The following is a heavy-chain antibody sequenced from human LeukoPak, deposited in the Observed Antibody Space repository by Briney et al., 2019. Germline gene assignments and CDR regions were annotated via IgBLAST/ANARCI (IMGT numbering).Heavy chain of an antibody. CDR2: TYSGGNT. J-gene: IGHJ5*02. CDR3: AREDCSGGSCYGRTNWLDP. D-gene: IGHD2-15*01. Sequence: PGGSLRLSCAASGLSVSSTHMSWVRQAPGKGLEWVSLTYSGGNTYYAESVKGRFSISRDSSKNTPYVQMSSLRVEDTAVYYCAREDCSGGSCYGRTNWLDPWGQGTLVTVSS. CDR1: GLSVSSTH. V-gene: IGHV3-66*01.